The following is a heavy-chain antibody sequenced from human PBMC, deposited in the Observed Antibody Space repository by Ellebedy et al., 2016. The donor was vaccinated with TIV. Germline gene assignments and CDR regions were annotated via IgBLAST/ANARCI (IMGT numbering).Heavy chain of an antibody. V-gene: IGHV3-53*01. Sequence: GGSLRLSXAASGFTVSSNYMSWVRQAPGKGLEWVSVIYSGGSTYYADSVKGRFTISRDNSKNTLYLQMNSLRAEDTAVYYCAKERAGSSGYWGQGTLVTVSS. J-gene: IGHJ4*02. D-gene: IGHD3-22*01. CDR3: AKERAGSSGY. CDR2: IYSGGST. CDR1: GFTVSSNY.